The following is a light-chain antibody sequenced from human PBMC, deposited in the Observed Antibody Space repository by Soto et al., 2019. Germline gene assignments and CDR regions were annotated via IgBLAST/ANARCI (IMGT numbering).Light chain of an antibody. CDR1: TSNVGNNA. J-gene: IGLJ7*01. Sequence: QSVLTQPPSVSEAPRQSVTISCSGSTSNVGNNAVNWYQQVPGKAPRLLIFHDDLLPSGVSDRFSGSKFGTSASLTIRGLQSEDEADYYCAAWDDSQNADVFGGGTQLTVL. V-gene: IGLV1-36*01. CDR3: AAWDDSQNADV. CDR2: HDD.